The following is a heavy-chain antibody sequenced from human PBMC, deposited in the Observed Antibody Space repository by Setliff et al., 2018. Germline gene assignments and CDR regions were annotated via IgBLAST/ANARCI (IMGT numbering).Heavy chain of an antibody. Sequence: SETLSLTCAVYGGSFSTYYWNWIRQPPGKGLEWIGEINHSGSTNYNPSLKSRVTISVDRPKNQFSLKVSSVTAADTAVYYCARFAKCGGHCWNDYWGQGTRVTVSS. D-gene: IGHD2-21*02. CDR1: GGSFSTYY. CDR2: INHSGST. J-gene: IGHJ4*02. V-gene: IGHV4-34*01. CDR3: ARFAKCGGHCWNDY.